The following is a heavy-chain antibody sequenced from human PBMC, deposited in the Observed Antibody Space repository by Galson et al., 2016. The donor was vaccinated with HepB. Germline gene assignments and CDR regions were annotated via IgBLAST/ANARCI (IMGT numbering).Heavy chain of an antibody. CDR3: AKDNGLFRFDI. V-gene: IGHV3-30*18. Sequence: SLRLSCAPSGFTFNTCGMHWVRQAPGKGLEWVALISYDGSNKYYADSVRGRFTISRDNSKNTLSLQMNSLRAEDTAIYYCAKDNGLFRFDIWGQGTMVTVSS. J-gene: IGHJ3*02. D-gene: IGHD3-22*01. CDR1: GFTFNTCG. CDR2: ISYDGSNK.